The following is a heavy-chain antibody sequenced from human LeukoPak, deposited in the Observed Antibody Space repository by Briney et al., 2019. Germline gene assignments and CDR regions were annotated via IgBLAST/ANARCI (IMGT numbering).Heavy chain of an antibody. CDR2: IYYSGST. CDR1: GGSISSSSYY. V-gene: IGHV4-39*01. CDR3: ARQSTKQWLVRNQGWFDP. J-gene: IGHJ5*02. D-gene: IGHD6-19*01. Sequence: SETLSLTCTVSGGSISSSSYYWGWIRQPPGKGLEWIGSIYYSGSTYYNPSLKSRVTISVDTSKNQFSLKLSSVTAADTAVYYCARQSTKQWLVRNQGWFDPWGQGTLVTVSS.